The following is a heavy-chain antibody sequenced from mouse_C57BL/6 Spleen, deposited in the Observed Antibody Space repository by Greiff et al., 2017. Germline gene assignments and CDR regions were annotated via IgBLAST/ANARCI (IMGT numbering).Heavy chain of an antibody. V-gene: IGHV5-9-1*02. J-gene: IGHJ4*01. Sequence: DVQLVESGEGLVKPGGSLKLSCAASGFTFSSYAMSWVRQTPEKRLEWVAYISSGGDYIYYADTVKGRFTISRDNARNTLYLQMSSLKSEDTAMYYCTRAHYGSSPYYAMDYWGQGTSVTVSS. CDR1: GFTFSSYA. CDR3: TRAHYGSSPYYAMDY. D-gene: IGHD1-1*01. CDR2: ISSGGDYI.